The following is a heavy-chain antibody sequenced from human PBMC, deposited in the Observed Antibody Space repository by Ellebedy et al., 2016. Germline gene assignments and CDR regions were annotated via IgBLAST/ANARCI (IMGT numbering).Heavy chain of an antibody. D-gene: IGHD2-8*01. J-gene: IGHJ5*02. CDR3: AREGDCINGVCYRDRWFDP. V-gene: IGHV3-48*02. CDR2: ISGSGTVNSGSTI. CDR1: GFTFSTYS. Sequence: GGSLRLSCAASGFTFSTYSMDWVRQAPGKGLEWISYISGSGTVNSGSTIDYADSVKGRFTISRDNAKNSLYLQMNSLRDEDTAVYYCAREGDCINGVCYRDRWFDPWGQGTLVTVSS.